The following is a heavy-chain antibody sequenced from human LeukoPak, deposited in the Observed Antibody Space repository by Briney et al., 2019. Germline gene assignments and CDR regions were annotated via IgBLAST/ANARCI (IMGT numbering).Heavy chain of an antibody. D-gene: IGHD2-2*01. V-gene: IGHV1-3*01. CDR3: ARILLRYCSITSCSFGF. CDR2: INAGNGNT. Sequence: ASVKVSCKASGYAFTSYAMHWVRQAPGQRLEWMGWINAGNGNTKYSQKFQGRVTITRDTSASTAYMELSSLRSEDTAVYYCARILLRYCSITSCSFGFWGQGTPVTVSS. J-gene: IGHJ5*01. CDR1: GYAFTSYA.